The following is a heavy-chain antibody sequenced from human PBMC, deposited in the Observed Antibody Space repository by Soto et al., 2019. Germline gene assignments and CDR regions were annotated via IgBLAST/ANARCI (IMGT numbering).Heavy chain of an antibody. CDR1: GGSISGYY. V-gene: IGHV4-59*01. D-gene: IGHD3-10*01. J-gene: IGHJ4*02. CDR2: IYYSGTT. CDR3: ARESYYGSGATVVAY. Sequence: QVQLQESGPGLVRPSETLSLTCTVSGGSISGYYWSWIRQPPGKGLEWIGYIYYSGTTSYNPSLNSRVTMSVDTSKNQFSRNVNSVTAADTAVYYCARESYYGSGATVVAYWGQGTLVTVSS.